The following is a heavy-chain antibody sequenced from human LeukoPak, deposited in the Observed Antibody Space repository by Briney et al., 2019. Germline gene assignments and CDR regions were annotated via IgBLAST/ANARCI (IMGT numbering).Heavy chain of an antibody. CDR1: GYTFTGYH. D-gene: IGHD3-3*01. V-gene: IGHV1-2*02. J-gene: IGHJ4*02. Sequence: ASVKVSCKASGYTFTGYHMHWVRQAPGQGLEWMGWINPNSGGTNYAQKFQGRVTMTRDTSISTAYMELSRLRSDDTAVYYCARAGGITIFGVVIDLDYWGQGTLVTVSS. CDR2: INPNSGGT. CDR3: ARAGGITIFGVVIDLDY.